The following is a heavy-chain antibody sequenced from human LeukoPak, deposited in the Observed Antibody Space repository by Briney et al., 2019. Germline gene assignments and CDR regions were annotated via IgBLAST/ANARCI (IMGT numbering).Heavy chain of an antibody. CDR2: ISAYNGNT. D-gene: IGHD3-10*01. Sequence: ASVKVSCKASGYTFTSYGISWVRQAPGQGLEWMGWISAYNGNTNYAQKFQGRVTMTRNTSISTAYMELSSLRSEDTAVYYCARGYQYGSGSYAFDYWGQGTLVTVSS. V-gene: IGHV1-18*01. J-gene: IGHJ4*02. CDR1: GYTFTSYG. CDR3: ARGYQYGSGSYAFDY.